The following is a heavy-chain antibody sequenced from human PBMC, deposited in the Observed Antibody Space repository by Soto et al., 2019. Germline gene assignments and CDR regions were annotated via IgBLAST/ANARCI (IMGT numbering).Heavy chain of an antibody. Sequence: NPSETLSLTCSVSGDSISTVDYFWAWIRQPPGQALEYIGYIYKSTTTYYNPSFEGRVAISLDTSKSQFSLTVTSVTAADTAVYFCARGRYCLTGRCFPNWFDSWGQGTLVNVS. V-gene: IGHV4-30-4*01. CDR3: ARGRYCLTGRCFPNWFDS. CDR2: IYKSTTT. D-gene: IGHD2-15*01. CDR1: GDSISTVDYF. J-gene: IGHJ5*01.